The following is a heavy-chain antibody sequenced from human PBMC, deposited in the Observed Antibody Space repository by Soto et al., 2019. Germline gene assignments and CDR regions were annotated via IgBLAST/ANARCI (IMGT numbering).Heavy chain of an antibody. CDR3: ARGRTYCSSTSCPMANYYYMDV. D-gene: IGHD2-2*01. V-gene: IGHV4-34*01. CDR1: GGSFSGYY. Sequence: QVQLQQWGAGLLKPSETLSLTCAVYGGSFSGYYWSWIRQPPGKGLEWIGEINHSGSTNYNPSLKRRVTISVDTSKNQFSRKLSSVTAADTAVYYGARGRTYCSSTSCPMANYYYMDVWGKGTTVTVSS. J-gene: IGHJ6*03. CDR2: INHSGST.